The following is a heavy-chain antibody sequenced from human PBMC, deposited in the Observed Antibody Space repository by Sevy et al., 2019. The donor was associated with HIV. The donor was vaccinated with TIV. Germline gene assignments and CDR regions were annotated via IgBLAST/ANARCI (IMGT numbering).Heavy chain of an antibody. CDR2: INSDGTTT. J-gene: IGHJ5*02. CDR3: VRGSDTTNWAQWFDP. CDR1: GFTFRSYW. D-gene: IGHD1-1*01. V-gene: IGHV3-74*03. Sequence: GGSLRLSCAASGFTFRSYWMHWVLQAPGKGLVWVSRINSDGTTTTYVDSVEGRFTISRDNAKNTLYLQMNSLRVEDTAVYYCVRGSDTTNWAQWFDPWGQGTLVTVSS.